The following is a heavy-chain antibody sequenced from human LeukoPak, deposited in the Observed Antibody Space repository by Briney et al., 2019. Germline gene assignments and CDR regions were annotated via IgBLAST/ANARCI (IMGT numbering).Heavy chain of an antibody. Sequence: PSETLSLTCTVSGGSISSGSYYWSWIRQPAGKGLEWIGRIYTSGSTNYNPSLKSRVTISVDTSKNQFSLKLSSVTAADTAVYYCARVKVVPDYFDYWGQGTLVTVSS. J-gene: IGHJ4*02. CDR3: ARVKVVPDYFDY. CDR1: GGSISSGSYY. CDR2: IYTSGST. D-gene: IGHD3-22*01. V-gene: IGHV4-61*02.